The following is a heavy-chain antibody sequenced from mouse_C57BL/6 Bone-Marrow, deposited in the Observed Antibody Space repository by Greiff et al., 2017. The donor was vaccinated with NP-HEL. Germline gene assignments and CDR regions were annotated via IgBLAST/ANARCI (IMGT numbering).Heavy chain of an antibody. V-gene: IGHV1-36*01. D-gene: IGHD1-1*01. CDR3: AREAPLYYSDAMDY. CDR2: VYPYNGGT. CDR1: GFTFTDYY. Sequence: EVHLVESGPVLVKPGPSVKISCKASGFTFTDYYMHWVKQSHGKSLEWIGLVYPYNGGTSYNQKFKGKATLTVDTSSSTAYMELNSLTSEDSAVYYCAREAPLYYSDAMDYWGQGTSVTVSS. J-gene: IGHJ4*01.